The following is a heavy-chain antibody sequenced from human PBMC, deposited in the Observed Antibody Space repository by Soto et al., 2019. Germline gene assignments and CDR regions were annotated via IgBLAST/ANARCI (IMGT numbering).Heavy chain of an antibody. Sequence: ASVKVSCKXSTETFNNCGSAWVRQAPGQGLEWMGWISTYNGNTNTYHKKRFKGRFTMTSDSASNTAYMELRSLTPDDKAVHYCARGGQKNVYTSIGPWGQGTLVTVSS. D-gene: IGHD1-1*01. V-gene: IGHV1-18*04. J-gene: IGHJ5*02. CDR1: TETFNNCG. CDR3: ARGGQKNVYTSIGP. CDR2: ISTYNGNTNT.